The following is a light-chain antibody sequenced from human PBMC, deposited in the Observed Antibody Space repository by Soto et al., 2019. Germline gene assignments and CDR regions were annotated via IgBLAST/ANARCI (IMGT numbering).Light chain of an antibody. Sequence: EIVLTQSPGTLSLSPGERATLSCRASQSISSSHLAWYQQKPGQPPRLLIYGASSRATGIPDRFSGSGSGTDFTLTISRLEPEDFAVYYCQQYGSSRTFGQGTKVDI. CDR1: QSISSSH. J-gene: IGKJ1*01. CDR3: QQYGSSRT. V-gene: IGKV3-20*01. CDR2: GAS.